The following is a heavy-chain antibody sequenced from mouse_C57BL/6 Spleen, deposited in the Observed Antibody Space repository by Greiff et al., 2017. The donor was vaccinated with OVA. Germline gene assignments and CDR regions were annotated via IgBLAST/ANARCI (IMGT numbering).Heavy chain of an antibody. CDR2: IRSKSNNYAT. CDR1: GFSFNTYA. Sequence: EVQLVESGGGLVQPKGSLKLSCAASGFSFNTYAMNWVRQAPGKGLEWVARIRSKSNNYATYYADSVKDRFTISRDDSESMLYLQMNNLKTEDTAMYYCVRHGGVQGFDYWGQGTTLTVSS. CDR3: VRHGGVQGFDY. J-gene: IGHJ2*01. V-gene: IGHV10-1*01.